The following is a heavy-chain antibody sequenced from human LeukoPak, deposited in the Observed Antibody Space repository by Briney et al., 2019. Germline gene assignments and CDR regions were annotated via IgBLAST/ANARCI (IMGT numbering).Heavy chain of an antibody. J-gene: IGHJ6*02. V-gene: IGHV3-30-3*01. CDR3: AKAIAAASTGVYYGMDV. Sequence: GRSLRLFCAASGFTFSSYAMHWVRQAPGKGLEWVAVISYDGSNKYYADSVKGRFTISRDNSKNTLYLQMNSLRAADTAVYYCAKAIAAASTGVYYGMDVWGQGTTVTVSS. CDR2: ISYDGSNK. D-gene: IGHD6-13*01. CDR1: GFTFSSYA.